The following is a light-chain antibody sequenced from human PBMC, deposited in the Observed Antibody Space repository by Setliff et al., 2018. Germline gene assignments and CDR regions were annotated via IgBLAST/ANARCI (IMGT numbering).Light chain of an antibody. Sequence: QSALTQPRSVSGSPGQSVTISCTGTSSDVGRYNFVSRYQQHPGKAPKLIIYDVTKRPSGVPDRFSGSKSGNTASLTISGLQAEDEADYSCCSYADTYISVFGTGTKVTVL. V-gene: IGLV2-11*01. J-gene: IGLJ1*01. CDR2: DVT. CDR1: SSDVGRYNF. CDR3: CSYADTYISV.